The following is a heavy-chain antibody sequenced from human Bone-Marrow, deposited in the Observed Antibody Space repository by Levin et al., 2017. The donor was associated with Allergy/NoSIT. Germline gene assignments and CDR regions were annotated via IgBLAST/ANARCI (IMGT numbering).Heavy chain of an antibody. CDR2: ICDSGDST. CDR1: GFTFSRYA. V-gene: IGHV3-23*01. D-gene: IGHD3-16*01. J-gene: IGHJ4*02. Sequence: TGGSLRLSCAASGFTFSRYAMSWVRQAPGKGLEWVSGICDSGDSTVYADSVKGRFTISRDNSKNTVYLQMNTLRVEDTAVYYCAKDDNSGSGSYTWGNFDNWGRGTLVTVSP. CDR3: AKDDNSGSGSYTWGNFDN.